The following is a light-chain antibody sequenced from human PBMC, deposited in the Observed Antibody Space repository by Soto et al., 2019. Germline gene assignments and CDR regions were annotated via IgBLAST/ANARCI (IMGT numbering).Light chain of an antibody. Sequence: EIELTQSPGTLSLSPGERATLSCRASQSLSSNSLAWYQKKPGQAPRLVIYAVSRRVTGIPDRLSGSGSGTDFTLSISGLEPEDFAVYYCQHYDMSPLFTFGPGTRVDIK. CDR1: QSLSSNS. CDR2: AVS. J-gene: IGKJ3*01. CDR3: QHYDMSPLFT. V-gene: IGKV3-20*01.